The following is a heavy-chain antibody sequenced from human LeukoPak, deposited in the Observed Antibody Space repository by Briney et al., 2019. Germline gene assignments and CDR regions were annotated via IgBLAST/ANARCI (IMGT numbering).Heavy chain of an antibody. V-gene: IGHV4-39*07. CDR2: IYYSGST. CDR3: ATGLAGIDY. CDR1: GGSISSSSYY. Sequence: SETLSLTCTVSGGSISSSSYYWGWIRQPPGKGLEWIGSIYYSGSTYYNPSLKSRVTISVDTSKNQFSLKLGSVTAADTAVYYCATGLAGIDYWGQGTLVTVSS. D-gene: IGHD6-19*01. J-gene: IGHJ4*02.